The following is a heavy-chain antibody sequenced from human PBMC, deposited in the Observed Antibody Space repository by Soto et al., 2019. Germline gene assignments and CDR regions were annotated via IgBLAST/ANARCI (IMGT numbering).Heavy chain of an antibody. CDR3: ARQTTYSSGWYDD. J-gene: IGHJ5*01. V-gene: IGHV4-4*07. CDR1: CGSINNHY. Sequence: PSEPLSLTCTVSCGSINNHYWTWIRQPAGKGLEWIGRIYSSGSTNYNPSLKSRVTMSVDTSKNQVSLKLSSVTAADTALYYCARQTTYSSGWYDDWGHGNLVTVSS. CDR2: IYSSGST. D-gene: IGHD6-25*01.